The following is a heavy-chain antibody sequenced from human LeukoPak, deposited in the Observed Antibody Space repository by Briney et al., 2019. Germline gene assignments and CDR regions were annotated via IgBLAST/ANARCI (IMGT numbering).Heavy chain of an antibody. J-gene: IGHJ5*02. CDR2: TSAYNGNT. CDR3: ARARSRGSSWYRDR. Sequence: ASVKVSCKASGYTFTSYGISWVRQAPGQGLEWMGWTSAYNGNTNYAQKLQGRVTMTTDTSTSTAYMELRSLRSDDTAVYYCARARSRGSSWYRDRWGQGSLITVSS. CDR1: GYTFTSYG. D-gene: IGHD6-13*01. V-gene: IGHV1-18*01.